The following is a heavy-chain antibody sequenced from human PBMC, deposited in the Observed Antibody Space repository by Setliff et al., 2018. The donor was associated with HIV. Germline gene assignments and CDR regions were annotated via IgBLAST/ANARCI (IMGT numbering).Heavy chain of an antibody. V-gene: IGHV4-34*01. CDR2: INHSGST. CDR1: GGSLSGYY. CDR3: ARSRLHYDDSRGYYPSYFDY. D-gene: IGHD3-22*01. Sequence: KPSETLSLTCAVYGGSLSGYYWSWIRQPPGKGLELFGEINHSGSTNYNPSLKSRVTISVDTSKNQFSLKLSSATAADTAVYYCARSRLHYDDSRGYYPSYFDYWGQGTLVTVSS. J-gene: IGHJ4*02.